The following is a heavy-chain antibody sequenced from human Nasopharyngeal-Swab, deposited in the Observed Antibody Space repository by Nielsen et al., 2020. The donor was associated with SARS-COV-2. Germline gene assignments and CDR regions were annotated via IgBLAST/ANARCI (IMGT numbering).Heavy chain of an antibody. D-gene: IGHD3-10*01. CDR3: ASSITMVRGVITVSGAFDI. CDR2: IIPILGIA. Sequence: SVKVSCKASGGTFSSYAISWVRQAPGQGLEWMGRIIPILGIANYAQKFRGRVTITADKSTSTAYMELSSLRSEDTAVYYCASSITMVRGVITVSGAFDIWGQGTMVTVSS. J-gene: IGHJ3*02. V-gene: IGHV1-69*04. CDR1: GGTFSSYA.